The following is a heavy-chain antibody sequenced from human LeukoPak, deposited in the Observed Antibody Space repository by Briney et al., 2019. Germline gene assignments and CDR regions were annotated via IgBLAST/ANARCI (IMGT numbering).Heavy chain of an antibody. Sequence: PSETLSLTCTVSGVSISSYFWSWIRQPPGKGPEWIGYIYYTGSTNYNPSLKSRVTISVDTSKSHFSLRLSSVTAADTAVYYCARGCGSGGSCRSAIFDYWGQGALVTVSS. V-gene: IGHV4-59*01. CDR2: IYYTGST. J-gene: IGHJ4*02. D-gene: IGHD2-15*01. CDR1: GVSISSYF. CDR3: ARGCGSGGSCRSAIFDY.